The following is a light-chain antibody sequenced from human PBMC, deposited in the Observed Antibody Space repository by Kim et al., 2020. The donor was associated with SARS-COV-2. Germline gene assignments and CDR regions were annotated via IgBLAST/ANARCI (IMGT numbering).Light chain of an antibody. V-gene: IGKV3-20*01. CDR2: GAS. Sequence: GERAPISCRVRPRLSSNHFAWYQPTPGQGPRLLIYGASTRATGVPDRFSGSGSGTDFTLTITRLEPEDSAVYHCQQYGSSPLITFGQGTRLRLN. CDR1: PRLSSNH. J-gene: IGKJ5*01. CDR3: QQYGSSPLIT.